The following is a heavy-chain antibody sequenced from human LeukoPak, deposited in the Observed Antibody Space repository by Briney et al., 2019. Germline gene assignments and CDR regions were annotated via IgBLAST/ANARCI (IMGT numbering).Heavy chain of an antibody. CDR3: AKGDYGVQGVISETAFDI. Sequence: PGGSLRLSCSASGFTFSSYDMSWVRQAPGKGLEWVSTVSGSSTKTYYGDSVQGRFTISRDNSENTLYLQLNSLRAEDTATYYSAKGDYGVQGVISETAFDIWGQGTMVTVSS. CDR1: GFTFSSYD. J-gene: IGHJ3*02. V-gene: IGHV3-23*01. D-gene: IGHD3-10*01. CDR2: VSGSSTKT.